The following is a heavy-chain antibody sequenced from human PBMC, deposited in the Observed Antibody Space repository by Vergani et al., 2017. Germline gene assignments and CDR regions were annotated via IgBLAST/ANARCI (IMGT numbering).Heavy chain of an antibody. CDR1: GYIFKNYY. V-gene: IGHV1-46*02. Sequence: VQLVQSGAEVRKPGASVTVSCTASGYIFKNYYIHWLRQAPGQAFEWMGILNPPPGHTTSAQKFMGRVDMTRDPSTDTSTRTVQMTLSSLGSEDTAVYYCARSIGDCAGATCREYDVDHWGQGTRVTVSS. J-gene: IGHJ5*02. CDR2: LNPPPGHT. CDR3: ARSIGDCAGATCREYDVDH. D-gene: IGHD2/OR15-2a*01.